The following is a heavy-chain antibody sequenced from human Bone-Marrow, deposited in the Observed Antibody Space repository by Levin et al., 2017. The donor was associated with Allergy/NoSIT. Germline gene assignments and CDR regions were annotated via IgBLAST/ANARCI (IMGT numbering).Heavy chain of an antibody. CDR2: ISYDGSHK. CDR3: TRDGFDMAQEFGSGSYSFDS. Sequence: HPGGSLRLSCAASGFIFSSYAIHWVRQAPGKGLEWVAIISYDGSHKYYADSVKGRFTISRDNSKTTVSLQMNSLRAEDTAVYYCTRDGFDMAQEFGSGSYSFDSWGQGTLVSVSS. V-gene: IGHV3-30-3*01. J-gene: IGHJ4*02. CDR1: GFIFSSYA. D-gene: IGHD3-10*01.